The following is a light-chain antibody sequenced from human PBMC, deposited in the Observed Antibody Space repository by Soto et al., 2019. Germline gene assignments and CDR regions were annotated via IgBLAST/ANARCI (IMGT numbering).Light chain of an antibody. V-gene: IGLV1-47*02. CDR2: SSN. CDR1: SSDVGGYNH. CDR3: AAWDDSLSGYV. J-gene: IGLJ1*01. Sequence: QSALTQPASVTGSPGQSITISCTGTSSDVGGYNHVSWYQQYPGTVPKLLIYSSNQRPSGVPARFSGSKSGTSGSLAISGLRSEDEADYYCAAWDDSLSGYVFGTGTQLTVL.